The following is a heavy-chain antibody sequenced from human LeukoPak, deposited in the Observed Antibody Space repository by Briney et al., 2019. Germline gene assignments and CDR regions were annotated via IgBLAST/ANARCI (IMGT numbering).Heavy chain of an antibody. J-gene: IGHJ5*02. D-gene: IGHD3-10*01. CDR1: GFTFSSYA. CDR3: ARDATYYYGSASRFDP. V-gene: IGHV3-30*04. Sequence: TGGSLRLSCAASGFTFSSYAMHWVRQAPGKGLEWVAVISYDGSNKYYADSVKGRFTISRDNSKNTLYLQMNSLRAEDTAVYYCARDATYYYGSASRFDPWGQGTLVTVSS. CDR2: ISYDGSNK.